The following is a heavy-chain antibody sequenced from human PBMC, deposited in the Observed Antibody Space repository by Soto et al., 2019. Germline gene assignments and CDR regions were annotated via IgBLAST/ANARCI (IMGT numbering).Heavy chain of an antibody. CDR2: IITIFGTA. J-gene: IGHJ6*02. Sequence: QVQLVQSGAEVKKPGSSVKVSCKASGGTFSSYAISWVRQAPGQGLEWMGGIITIFGTANYAQKFQGRVMITEDESTSTAYMELSSLRSEDTAVYYCARGRYSSSSEDYYYGMDVWGQGTTVTVSS. CDR1: GGTFSSYA. D-gene: IGHD6-6*01. CDR3: ARGRYSSSSEDYYYGMDV. V-gene: IGHV1-69*01.